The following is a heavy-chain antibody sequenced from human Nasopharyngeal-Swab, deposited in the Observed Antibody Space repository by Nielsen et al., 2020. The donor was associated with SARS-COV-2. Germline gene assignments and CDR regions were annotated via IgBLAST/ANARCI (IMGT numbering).Heavy chain of an antibody. CDR2: ISYDGNYK. CDR1: GFTFSNYA. V-gene: IGHV3-30*18. CDR3: AKEDLSGYDSTSYYGMDV. J-gene: IGHJ6*02. Sequence: SGFTFSNYAMHWVRQAPGKELECMAVISYDGNYKYYADSVKGRFTISRDNSKNTVFLQMNSLRAEDTAVYYCAKEDLSGYDSTSYYGMDVWGQGTTVTVSS. D-gene: IGHD5-12*01.